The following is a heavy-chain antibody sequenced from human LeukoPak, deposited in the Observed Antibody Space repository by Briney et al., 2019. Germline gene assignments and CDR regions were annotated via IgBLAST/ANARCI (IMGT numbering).Heavy chain of an antibody. Sequence: GAAVQVSCKASGYTFTSYGINWVRQAPGQGLEWMGWISGYNGNTNYAEKLQGRVTMTTDTSTSTAYMELRSLRSDDTAVYYCARRTSEYVWFRCMDVWGQGTTVTVSS. CDR3: ARRTSEYVWFRCMDV. CDR2: ISGYNGNT. V-gene: IGHV1-18*01. CDR1: GYTFTSYG. J-gene: IGHJ6*01. D-gene: IGHD3-16*01.